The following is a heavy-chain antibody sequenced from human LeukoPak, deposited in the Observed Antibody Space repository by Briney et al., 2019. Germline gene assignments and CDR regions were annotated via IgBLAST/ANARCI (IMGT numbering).Heavy chain of an antibody. Sequence: SETLSLTCTVSGGSISNYYWTWIRQPPGKRLEWIAYVSYSGSSSSNPSLESRVTISVDMSKNQFSLRLSSVTASDTAVYYCARLRGRGDNYLDYWGQGTLVTVSS. J-gene: IGHJ4*02. CDR3: ARLRGRGDNYLDY. CDR2: VSYSGSS. D-gene: IGHD3-10*01. CDR1: GGSISNYY. V-gene: IGHV4-59*08.